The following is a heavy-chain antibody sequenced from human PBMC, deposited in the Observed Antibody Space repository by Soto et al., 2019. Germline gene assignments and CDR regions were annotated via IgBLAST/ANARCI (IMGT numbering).Heavy chain of an antibody. J-gene: IGHJ3*02. CDR2: ISGSGGST. CDR1: GFTFSSYA. Sequence: GGSLRLSCAASGFTFSSYAMSWVRQAPGKGLEWVSAISGSGGSTYYADSVKGRFTISRDNSKNTLYLQMNSLRAEDTAIYYCAKGSRRPFTLDAFDIWGQGTMVTVSS. CDR3: AKGSRRPFTLDAFDI. D-gene: IGHD1-26*01. V-gene: IGHV3-23*01.